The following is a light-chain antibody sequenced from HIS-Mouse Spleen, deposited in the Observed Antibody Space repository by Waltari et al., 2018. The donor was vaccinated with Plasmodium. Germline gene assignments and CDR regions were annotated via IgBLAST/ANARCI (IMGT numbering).Light chain of an antibody. J-gene: IGLJ3*02. V-gene: IGLV3-10*01. Sequence: SYELTQPPSVSVSPGQTARTTCSGHALPKTYAYWYQQKSGQAPVLVIYEDSKRPSGIPERFSGSSSGTMATLTSSGAQVEDEADYYCYSTDSSGNHRVFGGGTKLTVL. CDR3: YSTDSSGNHRV. CDR1: ALPKTY. CDR2: EDS.